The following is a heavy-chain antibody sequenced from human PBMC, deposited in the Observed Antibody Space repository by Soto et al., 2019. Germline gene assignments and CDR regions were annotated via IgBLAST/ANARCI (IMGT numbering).Heavy chain of an antibody. CDR2: ISGSGGST. D-gene: IGHD5-12*01. V-gene: IGHV3-23*01. CDR1: GFTFSSYA. CDR3: AKDRGGYSGYVLDYYYYYGMDV. J-gene: IGHJ6*02. Sequence: EVQLLESGGGLVQPGGSLRLSCAASGFTFSSYAMSWVRQAPGKGLEWVSAISGSGGSTYYADSVKGRFTISRDNSKNTLYLQMNSLRAEDTAVYYCAKDRGGYSGYVLDYYYYYGMDVWGQGTTVTVSS.